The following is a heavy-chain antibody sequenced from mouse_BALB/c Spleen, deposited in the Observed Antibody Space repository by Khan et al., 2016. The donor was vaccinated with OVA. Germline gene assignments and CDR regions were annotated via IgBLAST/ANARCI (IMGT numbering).Heavy chain of an antibody. Sequence: QVQLQQSGAELVRPGTSVKMSCKAAGYTFTNYWIGWVKQRPGHGLEWIGDIYPGSGNTNYNEKFKGKATLTADTSSSTAYMQLSSLTSEDSAIYYGARPYSYGSSYDTMDAWGQGTSVTVSS. V-gene: IGHV1-63*02. CDR1: GYTFTNYW. CDR2: IYPGSGNT. D-gene: IGHD1-1*01. CDR3: ARPYSYGSSYDTMDA. J-gene: IGHJ4*01.